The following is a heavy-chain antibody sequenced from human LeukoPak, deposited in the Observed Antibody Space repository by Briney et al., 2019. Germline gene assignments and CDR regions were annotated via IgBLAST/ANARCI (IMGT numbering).Heavy chain of an antibody. Sequence: SETLSLTCTVSGGSISSSSYYWGWIRQPPGKGLEWIGSIYYSGSTYYNPSLKSRVTISVDTSKNQFSLKLSSVTAADTAVYYCAREVLMEGPPHYFDYWGQGTLVTVSS. CDR2: IYYSGST. CDR1: GGSISSSSYY. V-gene: IGHV4-39*07. CDR3: AREVLMEGPPHYFDY. J-gene: IGHJ4*02. D-gene: IGHD2-8*01.